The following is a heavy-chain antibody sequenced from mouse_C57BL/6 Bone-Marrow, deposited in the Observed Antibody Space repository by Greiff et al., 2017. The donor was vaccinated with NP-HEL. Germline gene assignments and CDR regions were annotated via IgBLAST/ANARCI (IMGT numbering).Heavy chain of an antibody. J-gene: IGHJ2*01. CDR3: ARQLRSLYFDY. V-gene: IGHV5-2*01. CDR1: EYEFPSHD. D-gene: IGHD1-1*01. CDR2: INSDGGSP. Sequence: DVMLVESGGGLVQPGESLKLSCESNEYEFPSHDMSWVRKTPEKRLELVAAINSDGGSPYYPDTMERRFIISRDNTKKTRYLQMSSLRSEDTALYYCARQLRSLYFDYWGQGTTLTVSS.